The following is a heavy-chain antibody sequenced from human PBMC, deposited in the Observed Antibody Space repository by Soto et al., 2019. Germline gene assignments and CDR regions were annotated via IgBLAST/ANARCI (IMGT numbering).Heavy chain of an antibody. D-gene: IGHD6-19*01. CDR2: IMPIFGRA. CDR3: ASWLKEAGIRGNYYYGMDV. CDR1: GGTFSNYA. V-gene: IGHV1-69*12. Sequence: QVQLVQSGAEVKKPGSSVKVSCKASGGTFSNYAFSWVRQAPGQGLEWLGGIMPIFGRADYAQKFRGRVTITADESTSTAHMELSSLRSEDMAVYYCASWLKEAGIRGNYYYGMDVWGQGTTVTVSS. J-gene: IGHJ6*02.